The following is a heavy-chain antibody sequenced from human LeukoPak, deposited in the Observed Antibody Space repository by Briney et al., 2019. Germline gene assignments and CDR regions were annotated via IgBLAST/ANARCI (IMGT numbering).Heavy chain of an antibody. CDR2: MSGSGGST. J-gene: IGHJ4*02. V-gene: IGHV3-23*01. D-gene: IGHD6-6*01. Sequence: QPGGSLRLSCSASGFTFSSYAMSWVRQAPRKGLDWVSAMSGSGGSTYYADSVKGRFTISRDNSKNTLYLQMNSLRAEDTAVYYCAKDRTAARPYYFDYWGQGTLVTVSS. CDR1: GFTFSSYA. CDR3: AKDRTAARPYYFDY.